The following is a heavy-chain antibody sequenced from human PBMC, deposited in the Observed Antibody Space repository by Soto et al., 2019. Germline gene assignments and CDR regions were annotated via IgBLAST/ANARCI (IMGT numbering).Heavy chain of an antibody. CDR3: ARDGGSGWYSEYGMDV. CDR1: GGTFSSYA. Sequence: ASVKVSCKASGGTFSSYAISWVRQAPGQGLEWMGGIIPIFGTANYAQKFQGRVTITADESTSTAYMELSSLRSEDTAVYYCARDGGSGWYSEYGMDVWGQGTTVTV. CDR2: IIPIFGTA. J-gene: IGHJ6*02. V-gene: IGHV1-69*13. D-gene: IGHD6-19*01.